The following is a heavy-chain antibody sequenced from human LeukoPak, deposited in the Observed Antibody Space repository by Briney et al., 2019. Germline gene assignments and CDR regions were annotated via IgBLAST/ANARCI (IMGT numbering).Heavy chain of an antibody. D-gene: IGHD3-16*01. CDR2: IRYDGSNK. CDR1: GFTFSSYG. Sequence: TGGSLRLSCAASGFTFSSYGMHWVRQAPGKGLEWVAFIRYDGSNKYYADSVKGRFTISRDNSKNTLYLQMNSLRAEDTAVYYCAKDAVMITFGEYYMDVWGKGTTVTVSS. J-gene: IGHJ6*03. V-gene: IGHV3-30*02. CDR3: AKDAVMITFGEYYMDV.